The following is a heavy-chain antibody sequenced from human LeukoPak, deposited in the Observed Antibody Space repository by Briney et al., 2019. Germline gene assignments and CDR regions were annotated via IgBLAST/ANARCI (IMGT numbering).Heavy chain of an antibody. V-gene: IGHV3-20*04. CDR2: INWNGGST. J-gene: IGHJ6*03. D-gene: IGHD3-3*01. CDR1: GFTFDDYG. Sequence: GGSLRLSCTASGFTFDDYGMSWVRQAPGKGLEWVSGINWNGGSTGYADSVKGRFTISRDNAKNSLYLQMNSLKAEDTAVYYCARVDKYYDFWSGYYLGYYYYMDVWGKGTTVTVSS. CDR3: ARVDKYYDFWSGYYLGYYYYMDV.